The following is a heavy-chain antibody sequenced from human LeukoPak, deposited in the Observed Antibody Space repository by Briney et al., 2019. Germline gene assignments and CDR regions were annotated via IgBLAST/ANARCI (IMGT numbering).Heavy chain of an antibody. CDR1: GLTVRYYY. Sequence: PWGSPRLPFRAPGLTVRYYYLRLVPQAPGEGLEGDSVIYSGDSTYHADSVKGRFTISRDNSKNTLFLQMNTLSAEDTAVYYCARLVGITYFDYWGQGTLVTVSS. CDR3: ARLVGITYFDY. D-gene: IGHD2-15*01. CDR2: IYSGDST. V-gene: IGHV3-53*01. J-gene: IGHJ4*02.